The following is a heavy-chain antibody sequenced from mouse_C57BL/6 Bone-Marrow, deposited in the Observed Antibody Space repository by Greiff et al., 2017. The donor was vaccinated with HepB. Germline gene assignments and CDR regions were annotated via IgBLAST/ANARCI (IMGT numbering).Heavy chain of an antibody. CDR3: ARDSDDYVRLFAY. D-gene: IGHD2-4*01. Sequence: VQLQQSGPELVKPGASVKIPCKASGYTFTDYNMDWVKQSHGKSLEWIGDINPNNGGTIYNQKFKGKATLTVDKSSSTAYMELRSLTSEDTAVYYCARDSDDYVRLFAYWGQGTLVTVSA. CDR2: INPNNGGT. V-gene: IGHV1-18*01. J-gene: IGHJ3*01. CDR1: GYTFTDYN.